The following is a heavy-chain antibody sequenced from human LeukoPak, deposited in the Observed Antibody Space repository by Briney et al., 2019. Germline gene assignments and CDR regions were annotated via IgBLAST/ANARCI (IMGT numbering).Heavy chain of an antibody. J-gene: IGHJ4*02. V-gene: IGHV4-34*01. CDR2: INHSGST. CDR1: GGSISSYY. Sequence: SETLSLTCTVSGGSISSYYWSWIRQPPGKGLEWIGEINHSGSTNYNPSLKSRVTISVDTSKNQFSLKLSSVTAADTAVYYCARVRGSSSWYKVDYWGQGTLVTVSS. CDR3: ARVRGSSSWYKVDY. D-gene: IGHD6-13*01.